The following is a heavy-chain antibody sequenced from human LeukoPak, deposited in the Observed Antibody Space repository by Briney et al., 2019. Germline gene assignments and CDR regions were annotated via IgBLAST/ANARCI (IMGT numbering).Heavy chain of an antibody. CDR3: ARDGSGTYWAYYSWFDP. V-gene: IGHV1-8*01. CDR1: GYTFTSYD. Sequence: ASVKVSCKASGYTFTSYDINWVRQATGQGLEWMGWMNPNSGNAGYAQKFQGRVTMTRNTSISTAYMELSNLRPEDTAVYYCARDGSGTYWAYYSWFDPWGQGTLVTVSS. CDR2: MNPNSGNA. D-gene: IGHD3-10*01. J-gene: IGHJ5*02.